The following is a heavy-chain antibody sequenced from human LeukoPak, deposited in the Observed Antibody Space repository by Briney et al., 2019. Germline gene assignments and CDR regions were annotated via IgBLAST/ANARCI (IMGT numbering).Heavy chain of an antibody. D-gene: IGHD4-23*01. CDR1: GYTFTNYY. V-gene: IGHV1-46*01. Sequence: ASVKVSFTASGYTFTNYYMHWGRQAPGQGLEWMGIINPSGSSTSYVKKFQGRVTMTRDTSTSTVYMELSSLRSEDTAVYYCARDYGGNSYYYGMDVWGQGTTVTVSS. CDR2: INPSGSST. J-gene: IGHJ6*02. CDR3: ARDYGGNSYYYGMDV.